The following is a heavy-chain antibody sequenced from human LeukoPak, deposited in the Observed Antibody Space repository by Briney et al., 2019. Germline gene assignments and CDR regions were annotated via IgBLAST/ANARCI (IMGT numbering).Heavy chain of an antibody. CDR3: AKDHLRDFWRRDNWFDP. CDR1: GFTFSSYA. V-gene: IGHV3-23*01. Sequence: VGSLRLSCAASGFTFSSYAMSWVPQAPGQGLECGSAISGSGGSTYYADSVKGRFTISRDNSKNTLYLQMNSLRAEDTAVYYCAKDHLRDFWRRDNWFDPSSQGTLVTASS. D-gene: IGHD3-3*01. CDR2: ISGSGGST. J-gene: IGHJ5*02.